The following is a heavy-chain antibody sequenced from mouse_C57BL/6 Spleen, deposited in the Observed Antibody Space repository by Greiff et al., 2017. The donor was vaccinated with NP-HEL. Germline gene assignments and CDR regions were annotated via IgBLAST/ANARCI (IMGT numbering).Heavy chain of an antibody. J-gene: IGHJ4*01. D-gene: IGHD2-5*01. CDR1: GYTFTSYW. V-gene: IGHV1-61*01. CDR2: IYPSDSET. Sequence: VQLKQPGAELVRPGSSVKLSCKASGYTFTSYWMDWVKQRPGQGLEWIGNIYPSDSETHYNQKFKDKATLTVDKSSSTAYMQLSSLTSEDSAVYYCARKGFYSNDAMDYWGQGTSVTVSS. CDR3: ARKGFYSNDAMDY.